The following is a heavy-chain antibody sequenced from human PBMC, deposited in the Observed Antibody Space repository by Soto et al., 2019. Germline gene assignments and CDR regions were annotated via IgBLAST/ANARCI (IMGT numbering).Heavy chain of an antibody. CDR3: ARQVLTGSYPNYYFEY. D-gene: IGHD1-20*01. CDR2: MHYTGFS. CDR1: GDSVTSHY. J-gene: IGHJ4*02. Sequence: SETLSLTCSFSGDSVTSHYLTWIRQSPEKGLEWIGYMHYTGFSHYNPSLKSRLTLSVDRSKNQFTLQLTSVTVADTAVYYCARQVLTGSYPNYYFEYWGQGTLVTVSS. V-gene: IGHV4-59*08.